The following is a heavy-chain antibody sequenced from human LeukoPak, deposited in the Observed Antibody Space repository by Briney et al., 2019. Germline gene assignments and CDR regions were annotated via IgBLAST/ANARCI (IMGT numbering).Heavy chain of an antibody. J-gene: IGHJ6*02. V-gene: IGHV3-30*04. CDR3: ASEATVTTWYRSYYYYYGMDV. CDR2: ISYDGSNK. Sequence: GESLRLSWAAAVFTFSSYSVHWVRKAPGKGLEWVEVISYDGSNKYYADSVKGRFTISRDNSKNTLYLQMNSLRAEDTAVYYCASEATVTTWYRSYYYYYGMDVWGQGTTVTVSS. D-gene: IGHD4-11*01. CDR1: VFTFSSYS.